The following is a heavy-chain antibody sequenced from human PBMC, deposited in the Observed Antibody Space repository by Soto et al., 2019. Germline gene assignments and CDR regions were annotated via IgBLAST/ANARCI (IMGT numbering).Heavy chain of an antibody. V-gene: IGHV1-69*06. CDR2: IIPIFGTA. Sequence: QVQLVQSGAEVKKPGSSVKVSCKASGGTFSSYAISWVRQAPGQGLEWMGGIIPIFGTATYAQKFQGRVTITADKSTRTAYMELSSLRSEDTAVYYCAGYYYDSSGYIDPHAYWGQGTLVTASS. CDR3: AGYYYDSSGYIDPHAY. D-gene: IGHD3-22*01. J-gene: IGHJ4*02. CDR1: GGTFSSYA.